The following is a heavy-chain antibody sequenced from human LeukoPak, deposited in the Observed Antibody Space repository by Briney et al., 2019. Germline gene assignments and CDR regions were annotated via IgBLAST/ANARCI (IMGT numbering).Heavy chain of an antibody. Sequence: GGSLRLSCAASGFTFSSYAMSWVRQAPGKGLEWVSAISGSGGSTYYADSVKGRFTISRGNSKNTLYLQMNSLRAEDTAVYYCAKRSGLRHIVFWGQGTLVTVSS. J-gene: IGHJ4*02. D-gene: IGHD2-21*01. V-gene: IGHV3-23*01. CDR3: AKRSGLRHIVF. CDR1: GFTFSSYA. CDR2: ISGSGGST.